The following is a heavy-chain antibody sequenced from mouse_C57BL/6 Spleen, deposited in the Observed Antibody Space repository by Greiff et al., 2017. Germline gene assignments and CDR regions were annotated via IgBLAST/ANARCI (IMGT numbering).Heavy chain of an antibody. J-gene: IGHJ4*01. CDR3: AREEGYDGYAMDY. CDR2: ISSGSSTI. CDR1: GFTFSDYG. Sequence: EVKLVESGGGLVKPGGSLTLSCAASGFTFSDYGMHWVRQAPEKGLEWVAYISSGSSTIYYADTVKGRFTISRDNAKNTLFLQMTSLRSEDTAMYYCAREEGYDGYAMDYWGQGTSVTVSS. V-gene: IGHV5-17*01. D-gene: IGHD2-2*01.